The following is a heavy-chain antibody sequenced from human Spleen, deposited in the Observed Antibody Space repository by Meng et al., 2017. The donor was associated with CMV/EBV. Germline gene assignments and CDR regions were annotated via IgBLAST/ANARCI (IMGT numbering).Heavy chain of an antibody. CDR2: TCYRSKWYN. J-gene: IGHJ5*02. V-gene: IGHV6-1*01. D-gene: IGHD3-10*01. CDR1: DSVSGSGAA. Sequence: DSVSGSGAAWNWIRQSRSRGLEGLGRTCYRSKWYNDYAVSVKSRITISPDTSKNQFSLHLSSVTPEDTAIYYCARDSGLLPIWFDPWGQGTLVTVSS. CDR3: ARDSGLLPIWFDP.